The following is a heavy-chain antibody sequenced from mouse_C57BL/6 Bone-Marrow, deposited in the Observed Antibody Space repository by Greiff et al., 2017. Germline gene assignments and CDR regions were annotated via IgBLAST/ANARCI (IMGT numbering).Heavy chain of an antibody. CDR1: GYTFTDYN. D-gene: IGHD1-1*01. J-gene: IGHJ2*01. CDR2: INPNNGGT. Sequence: EVQLQQSGPELVKPGASVKIPCKASGYTFTDYNMDWVKQSHGKSLEWIGEINPNNGGTIYNQKFKGKATLTVDKSSSTAYMELRSLTSEDTAVYYCARDYGSSYFDYWGQGTTLTVSS. CDR3: ARDYGSSYFDY. V-gene: IGHV1-18*01.